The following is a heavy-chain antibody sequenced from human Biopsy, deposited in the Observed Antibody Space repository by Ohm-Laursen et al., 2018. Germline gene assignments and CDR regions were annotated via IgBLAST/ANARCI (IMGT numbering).Heavy chain of an antibody. D-gene: IGHD1-26*01. CDR2: INPNSGGT. V-gene: IGHV1-2*02. J-gene: IGHJ2*01. CDR1: GYTFTDSY. CDR3: ARGGLNYWYFDL. Sequence: SVKVSCKASGYTFTDSYMHWVRQAPGQGLEWMGWINPNSGGTNYAQKFQGRVTMTRDTSMSTAYMELNRLRSDDTAVYYCARGGLNYWYFDLWDRGTLVTVSS.